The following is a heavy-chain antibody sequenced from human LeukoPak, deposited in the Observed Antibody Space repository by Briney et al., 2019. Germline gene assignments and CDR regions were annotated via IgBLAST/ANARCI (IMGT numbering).Heavy chain of an antibody. J-gene: IGHJ4*02. Sequence: GGSLRLSCTTSGFTFGDYAMSWFRQAPGKGLEWVGLIRGNAYGATTEYAASVKGRFTISRDDSESIAYLQMNSLKIEDTAVYYCGRDREWLYFDSWGQGTLVTVSS. CDR3: GRDREWLYFDS. D-gene: IGHD3-3*01. V-gene: IGHV3-49*03. CDR1: GFTFGDYA. CDR2: IRGNAYGATT.